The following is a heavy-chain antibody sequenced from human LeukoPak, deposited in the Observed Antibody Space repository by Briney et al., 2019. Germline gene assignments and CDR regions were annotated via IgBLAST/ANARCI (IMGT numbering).Heavy chain of an antibody. V-gene: IGHV4-59*01. D-gene: IGHD1-14*01. Sequence: SETLSLTCSVSSGSISNYYWSWIRQSPGKGLEWIGYILSSGSTNYNPSVKSRVTISVDTSRNQFSLKLRSVTAADTAVYYCARTNQISETAFDIWGQGTMVIVSS. CDR1: SGSISNYY. CDR2: ILSSGST. J-gene: IGHJ3*02. CDR3: ARTNQISETAFDI.